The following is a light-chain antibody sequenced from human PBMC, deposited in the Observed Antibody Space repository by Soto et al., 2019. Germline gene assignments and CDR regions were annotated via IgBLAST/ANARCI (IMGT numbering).Light chain of an antibody. CDR3: AAWDDSLSGLYV. J-gene: IGLJ1*01. CDR2: SNN. Sequence: QSVLTQPPSASGTPGQRVNISCSGSSSNIGSNYVYWYQQLPGTAPKLLIYSNNQRPSGVPDRFSGSKSGTSASLAISGLRSEDEADYYCAAWDDSLSGLYVFGTGTKLTVL. V-gene: IGLV1-47*02. CDR1: SSNIGSNY.